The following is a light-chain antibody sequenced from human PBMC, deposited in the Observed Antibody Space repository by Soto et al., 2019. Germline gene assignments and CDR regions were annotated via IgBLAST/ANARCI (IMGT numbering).Light chain of an antibody. Sequence: QSALTQPASVSGSPGQSITISCTGTSSDVGGYNYVSWYQQHPGKAPKLMIHEVSNRPSGVSNRFSGSKSGNTASLTISGLQAEDEADYYCSSYTSSSTPYVVFGGGTQLTVL. CDR2: EVS. V-gene: IGLV2-14*01. J-gene: IGLJ2*01. CDR1: SSDVGGYNY. CDR3: SSYTSSSTPYVV.